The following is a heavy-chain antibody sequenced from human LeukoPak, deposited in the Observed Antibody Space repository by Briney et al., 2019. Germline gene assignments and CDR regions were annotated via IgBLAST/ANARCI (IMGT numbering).Heavy chain of an antibody. Sequence: SGTLSLTCTVSGGSISSYYWSWIRQPPGKGLEWVGGIYYSGSTNYNPSLKSRVNISVDTPKNQFSLKLSSVTAADTAVYYCPRAELWFGAFDYWGQGTLVTVSS. CDR3: PRAELWFGAFDY. J-gene: IGHJ4*02. CDR1: GGSISSYY. D-gene: IGHD3-10*01. V-gene: IGHV4-59*01. CDR2: IYYSGST.